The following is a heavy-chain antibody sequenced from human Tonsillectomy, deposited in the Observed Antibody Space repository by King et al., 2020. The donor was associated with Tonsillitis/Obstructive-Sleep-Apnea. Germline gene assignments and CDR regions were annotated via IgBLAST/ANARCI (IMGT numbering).Heavy chain of an antibody. Sequence: ITLKESGPTLGEPTQTLTLTCTFCGFSLSASGVGVGWIRQPPGKDLEWLAFIYWDDDKRYSPTLQSRLTINKDTDKNQVVLTMTNMNPVDTATYYCANSVLTWQYYYYRDVWGKGTTVTVPS. CDR1: GFSLSASGVG. CDR3: ANSVLTWQYYYYRDV. CDR2: IYWDDDK. J-gene: IGHJ6*03. V-gene: IGHV2-5*02.